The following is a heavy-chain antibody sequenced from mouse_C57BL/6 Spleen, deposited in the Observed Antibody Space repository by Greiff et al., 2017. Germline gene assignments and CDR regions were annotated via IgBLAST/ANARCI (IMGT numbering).Heavy chain of an antibody. CDR3: ARWGYSGPFAY. J-gene: IGHJ3*01. CDR2: IYPRSGNT. D-gene: IGHD3-1*01. V-gene: IGHV1-81*01. Sequence: VQGVESGAELARPGASVKLSCKASGYTFTSYGISWVKQRTGQGLEWIGEIYPRSGNTYYNEKFKGKATLTADKSSSTAYMELRSLTSEDSAVYFCARWGYSGPFAYWGQGTLVTVSA. CDR1: GYTFTSYG.